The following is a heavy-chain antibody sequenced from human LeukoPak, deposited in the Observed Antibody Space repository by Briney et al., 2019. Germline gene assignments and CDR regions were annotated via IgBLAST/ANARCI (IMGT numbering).Heavy chain of an antibody. CDR2: IYSNGNT. Sequence: KSSETLSLTCSVSGGSISSSGHYWGWIRQSPEKGLDWIGSIYSNGNTYYNPSVKSRVTIPVDTSKNQFSLKLTSVTAAETAVYYCARSATVTTGYFDYWGQGALVTVSS. V-gene: IGHV4-39*07. J-gene: IGHJ4*02. CDR3: ARSATVTTGYFDY. D-gene: IGHD4-17*01. CDR1: GGSISSSGHY.